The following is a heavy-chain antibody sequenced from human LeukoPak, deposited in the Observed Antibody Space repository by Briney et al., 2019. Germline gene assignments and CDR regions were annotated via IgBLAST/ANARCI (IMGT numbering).Heavy chain of an antibody. V-gene: IGHV4-39*07. CDR1: GGSISSSSYY. J-gene: IGHJ4*02. Sequence: PSETLSLTYTVSGGSISSSSYYWGWIRQPPGKGLEWIGSIYYSGSTYYNPSLKSRVTISVDTSKNQFSLKLSSVTAADTAVYYCARDHYDILTGYYSFDYWGQGTLVTVSS. CDR3: ARDHYDILTGYYSFDY. D-gene: IGHD3-9*01. CDR2: IYYSGST.